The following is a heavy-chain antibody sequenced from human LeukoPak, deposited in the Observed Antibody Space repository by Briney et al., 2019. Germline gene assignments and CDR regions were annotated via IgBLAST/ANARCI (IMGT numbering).Heavy chain of an antibody. V-gene: IGHV4-34*01. CDR1: GGSFSGYY. CDR2: INHSGST. D-gene: IGHD3-22*01. Sequence: PSETLSLTCAVYGGSFSGYYWSWIRQPPGKGLEWIGEINHSGSTNYNPSLKSRVTISVDTSKNQFSLKLNSVTAADTAMYYCARETSSGYGEVDNWGQGTLVTVSS. J-gene: IGHJ4*02. CDR3: ARETSSGYGEVDN.